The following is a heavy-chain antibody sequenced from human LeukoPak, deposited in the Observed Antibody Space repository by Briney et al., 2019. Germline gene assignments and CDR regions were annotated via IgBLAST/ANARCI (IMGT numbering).Heavy chain of an antibody. CDR1: GLSFSNYW. Sequence: GGSLRLSCAASGLSFSNYWMTWVRQAPGKGLEWVATIKQDGSETYYVDSVKGRFTISRDNARNSLYLQMNSLRAEDTALYYCARGGELLRPADYWGQGTLVTVSS. CDR2: IKQDGSET. D-gene: IGHD1-26*01. V-gene: IGHV3-7*01. CDR3: ARGGELLRPADY. J-gene: IGHJ4*02.